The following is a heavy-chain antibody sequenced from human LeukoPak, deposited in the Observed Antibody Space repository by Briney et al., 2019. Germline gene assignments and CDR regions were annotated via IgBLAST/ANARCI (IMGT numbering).Heavy chain of an antibody. Sequence: GGSLRLSCAASGFTFSDYYMSWLRQAPGKGLEWVSFISSSSSYTHYTDSVKGRFTISRDNAQTSLYLQMNSLRAEDTAVYYCARASDPWLQLTWGQGTLVTVSS. J-gene: IGHJ5*02. CDR2: ISSSSSYT. D-gene: IGHD5-24*01. V-gene: IGHV3-11*05. CDR1: GFTFSDYY. CDR3: ARASDPWLQLT.